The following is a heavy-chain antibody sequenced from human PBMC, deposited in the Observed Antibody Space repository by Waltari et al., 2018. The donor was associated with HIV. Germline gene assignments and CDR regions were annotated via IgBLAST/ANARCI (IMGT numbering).Heavy chain of an antibody. D-gene: IGHD2-15*01. CDR3: ARDPFVGMVVAYYFDY. V-gene: IGHV3-48*04. J-gene: IGHJ4*02. CDR1: GFPFSNFG. Sequence: EVQVVESGGGLVQPGGSMRLSCPASGFPFSNFGMNWVRQAPGKGLEWISYISSSRSTIYADSVKGRFTISRDNAKNSLYLQMNSLRAEDTAVYYCARDPFVGMVVAYYFDYWGQGTVVTVSS. CDR2: ISSSRSTI.